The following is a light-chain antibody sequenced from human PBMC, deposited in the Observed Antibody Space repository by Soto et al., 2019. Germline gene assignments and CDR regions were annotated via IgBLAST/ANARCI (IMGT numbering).Light chain of an antibody. Sequence: DIQLTQSPSFLSASVGDRVTVTCRASQAISTYLAWYQQKPGKAPKLLIYAASTLQSGVPSRFSGSRSGTEFTLTISSLQPEDFATYYCLQLHTFPRTFGQGTKLVIK. CDR3: LQLHTFPRT. V-gene: IGKV1-9*01. J-gene: IGKJ2*01. CDR1: QAISTY. CDR2: AAS.